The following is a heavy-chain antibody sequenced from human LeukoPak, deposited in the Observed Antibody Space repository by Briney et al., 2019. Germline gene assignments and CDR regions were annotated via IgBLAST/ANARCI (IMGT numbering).Heavy chain of an antibody. J-gene: IGHJ5*02. V-gene: IGHV4-59*01. CDR1: GGSISSYY. CDR3: ARDLGYCSSTCCYGWFDP. D-gene: IGHD2-2*03. CDR2: FYYSGSP. Sequence: SETLSLTCTVSGGSISSYYWSWIRQPPGKGLEWIGYFYYSGSPNYNPSLKSRVTISVDTSNNQFSLKLSSVTAADSAVYYCARDLGYCSSTCCYGWFDPWGQGTLVTVSS.